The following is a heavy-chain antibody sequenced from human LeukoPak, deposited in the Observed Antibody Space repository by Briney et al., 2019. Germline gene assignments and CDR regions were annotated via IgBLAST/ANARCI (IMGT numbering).Heavy chain of an antibody. D-gene: IGHD3-22*01. V-gene: IGHV4-39*01. CDR2: IHYSGST. J-gene: IGHJ4*02. CDR1: GGSIGSNTYY. Sequence: KPSETLSLTCTVSGGSIGSNTYYWGWIRKPPGKGLEWIGSIHYSGSTYYNPSLKSRVTISVDTSKNQFSLKLSSVTAADTAVYYCASAYYYDSSGYYEYYFDYWGQGTLVTVSS. CDR3: ASAYYYDSSGYYEYYFDY.